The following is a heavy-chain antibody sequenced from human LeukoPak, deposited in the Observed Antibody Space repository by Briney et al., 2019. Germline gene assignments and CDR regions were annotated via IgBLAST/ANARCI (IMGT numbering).Heavy chain of an antibody. CDR3: ARAYNWDLYYLDV. Sequence: SETVSLTCTVSGGSISSYYWSWIRQPAGKGLEWIGRIYTSGGTDYNPSLKSRVTMSVDTSKNQLSLKLSSVTAADTAVYYCARAYNWDLYYLDVWGKGTTVTVSS. J-gene: IGHJ6*03. CDR1: GGSISSYY. CDR2: IYTSGGT. D-gene: IGHD1-20*01. V-gene: IGHV4-4*07.